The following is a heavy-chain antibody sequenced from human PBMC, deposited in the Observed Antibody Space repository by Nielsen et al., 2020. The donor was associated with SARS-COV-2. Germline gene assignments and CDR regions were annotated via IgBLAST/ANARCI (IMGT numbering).Heavy chain of an antibody. CDR2: ISTNGGGT. CDR3: AKDTRSGLVRGVITDY. CDR1: GFTFSNYA. D-gene: IGHD3-10*01. J-gene: IGHJ4*02. Sequence: GESLKISCVGSGFTFSNYAMSWVRQAPGKGLEWVSSISTNGGGTYYSDSVKGRFTISRDNSKNTLYLQMNSLRAEDTAVYYCAKDTRSGLVRGVITDYWGQGTLVTVSS. V-gene: IGHV3-23*01.